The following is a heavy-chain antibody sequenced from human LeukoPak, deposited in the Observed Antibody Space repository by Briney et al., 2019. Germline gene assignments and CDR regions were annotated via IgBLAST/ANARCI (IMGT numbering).Heavy chain of an antibody. J-gene: IGHJ6*03. Sequence: SETLSLTCAVYGGSFSGYYWSWIRQPPGKGLEWIGEINQSGSTNYNPSLKSRVTMSVDTPKNQCSLKVSSVTAADTAVYYCARGYSGYDSTSHYYYYMDVWGKGTTVTVSS. CDR2: INQSGST. CDR3: ARGYSGYDSTSHYYYYMDV. V-gene: IGHV4-34*01. CDR1: GGSFSGYY. D-gene: IGHD5-12*01.